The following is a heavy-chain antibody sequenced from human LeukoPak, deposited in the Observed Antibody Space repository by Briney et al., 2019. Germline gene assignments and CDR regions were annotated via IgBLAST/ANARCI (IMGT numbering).Heavy chain of an antibody. V-gene: IGHV1-18*04. Sequence: GASVKVSCKASGYTFTGYYIHWVRQAPGQGLEWMGWISAYNGNTNYAQKLQGRVTMTTDTSTSTAYMELRSLRSDDTAVYYCARDLDVVVVAATHWFDPWGQGTLVTVSS. CDR2: ISAYNGNT. CDR3: ARDLDVVVVAATHWFDP. CDR1: GYTFTGYY. J-gene: IGHJ5*02. D-gene: IGHD2-15*01.